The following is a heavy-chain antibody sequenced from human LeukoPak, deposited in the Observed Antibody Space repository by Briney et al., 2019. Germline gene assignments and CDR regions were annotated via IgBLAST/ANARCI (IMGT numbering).Heavy chain of an antibody. D-gene: IGHD7-27*01. V-gene: IGHV4-34*01. CDR3: AKTNWGGPPGTANYYYYMDV. CDR2: INHSGST. Sequence: SETLSLTCAVYGGSFSGYYWSWIRQPPGKGLEWIGEINHSGSTNYNPSLKSRVTISVDTSKNQFSLKLRSVTAADTAVYYCAKTNWGGPPGTANYYYYMDVWGKGTTVTVSS. CDR1: GGSFSGYY. J-gene: IGHJ6*03.